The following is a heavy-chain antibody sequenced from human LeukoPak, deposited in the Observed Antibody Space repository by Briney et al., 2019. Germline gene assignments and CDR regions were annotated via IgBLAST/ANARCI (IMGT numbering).Heavy chain of an antibody. CDR3: VRDFEWGFDY. CDR1: GFTFSSYA. CDR2: ISGGGGST. D-gene: IGHD3-9*01. V-gene: IGHV3-23*01. J-gene: IGHJ4*02. Sequence: GGSLRLSCAASGFTFSSYAMSWVRQAPGKGLEWVSTISGGGGSTYYADSVKGRFTISRDNSKNTLYLQMNSLRAEDTAVYYCVRDFEWGFDYWGQGTLVTVSS.